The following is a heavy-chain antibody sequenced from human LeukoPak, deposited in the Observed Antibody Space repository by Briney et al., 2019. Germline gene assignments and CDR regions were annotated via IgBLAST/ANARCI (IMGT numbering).Heavy chain of an antibody. J-gene: IGHJ4*02. D-gene: IGHD3-16*01. V-gene: IGHV1-46*04. CDR1: GGTFSSYA. CDR2: INPSVGST. Sequence: ASVKVSCKASGGTFSSYAISWVRQAPGQGLEWVGIINPSVGSTSYAPKLQGRVTMTRDTSTNTVYMELSSLRSEDTAVYYCARAPANYGIDDYWGQGTLVTVSS. CDR3: ARAPANYGIDDY.